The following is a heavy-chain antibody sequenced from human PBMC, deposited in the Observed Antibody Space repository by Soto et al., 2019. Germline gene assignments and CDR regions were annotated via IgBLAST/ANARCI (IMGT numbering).Heavy chain of an antibody. CDR1: GFNFSSYT. V-gene: IGHV3-21*01. CDR2: ISSDNRYI. J-gene: IGHJ3*01. CDR3: ARDRCRGGSRYRTYAFDL. Sequence: EVQLVESGGGLVKPGGSLRLSCAASGFNFSSYTMNWVRQAPGKGLEWVSSISSDNRYIYYADSVKGRLIISRDDATNSLYLQMASLRAEDTAVYYCARDRCRGGSRYRTYAFDLWGQGTRVTVSS. D-gene: IGHD2-15*01.